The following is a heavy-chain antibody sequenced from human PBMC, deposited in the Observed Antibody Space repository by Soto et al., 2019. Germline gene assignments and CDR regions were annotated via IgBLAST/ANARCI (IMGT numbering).Heavy chain of an antibody. CDR2: IKPDRGEQ. Sequence: EVQLVESGGGLVQPGGSLRLSCEASGFTFGNYWMNWVRQTPGKGLEWVANIKPDRGEQYYVDSVKGRFTISRDNAKDSLYLQMSSLRGDDTAVYYCARGHSNSCDYWGQGTLVTVSS. V-gene: IGHV3-7*04. D-gene: IGHD5-18*01. CDR3: ARGHSNSCDY. J-gene: IGHJ4*02. CDR1: GFTFGNYW.